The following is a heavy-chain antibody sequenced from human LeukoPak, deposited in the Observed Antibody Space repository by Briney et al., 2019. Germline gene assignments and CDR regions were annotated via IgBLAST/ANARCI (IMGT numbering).Heavy chain of an antibody. CDR1: GFTFTRSW. D-gene: IGHD4-17*01. Sequence: GGSLSLPCLASGFTFTRSWLHWVRQAPGKGLVWVSRINSDGSTTIYADSVKGRFTISRDNAKNTLYLQMNSLRAEDTAVYYCAKEDKNSGDYCYCDLWGRARVLTVSS. V-gene: IGHV3-74*01. CDR3: AKEDKNSGDYCYCDL. J-gene: IGHJ2*01. CDR2: INSDGSTT.